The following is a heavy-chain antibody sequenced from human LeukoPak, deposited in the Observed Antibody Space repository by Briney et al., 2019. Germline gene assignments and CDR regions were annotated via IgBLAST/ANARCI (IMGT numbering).Heavy chain of an antibody. CDR3: ATDGCSGKHDFDY. J-gene: IGHJ4*02. V-gene: IGHV3-7*01. CDR1: GFTFSSYW. D-gene: IGHD3-10*02. CDR2: IKQDGSQT. Sequence: PGGSLRLSCAASGFTFSSYWMSWVRQAPGKGLEWVANIKQDGSQTYYEDSVKGRFTISRDNAKNSVYLQMNSLRAEDTAVYFCATDGCSGKHDFDYWGQGTLVTVSS.